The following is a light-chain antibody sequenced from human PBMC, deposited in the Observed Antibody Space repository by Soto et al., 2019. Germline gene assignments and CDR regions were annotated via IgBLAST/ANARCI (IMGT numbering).Light chain of an antibody. V-gene: IGLV2-14*03. CDR3: SSYTSSSKGV. CDR1: NSDIGSYKY. CDR2: DVS. J-gene: IGLJ3*02. Sequence: QSVLTQPASVSGSPGQSITISCNGSNSDIGSYKYVSWYQQHPGKVPKLMIYDVSNRPSGVSNRFSGSKSGNTASLTISGLQAEDEADYYCSSYTSSSKGVFGGGTKVT.